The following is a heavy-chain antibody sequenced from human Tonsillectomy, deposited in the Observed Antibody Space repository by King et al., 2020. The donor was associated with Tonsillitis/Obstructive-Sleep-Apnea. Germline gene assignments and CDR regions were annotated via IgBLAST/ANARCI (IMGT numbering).Heavy chain of an antibody. CDR3: TTVGYYDYIWGNYRRDYYYYYYMDV. CDR1: GLTVSNAW. Sequence: VQLVESGGGLVKPGGSLRLSCAASGLTVSNAWMSWVRQAPGKGLEWVGRIKSKTDGGTTDYAAPVKGRFTIARDDSKSTLYLQMNSLKTEDTAVYYCTTVGYYDYIWGNYRRDYYYYYYMDVWGKGATVTVSS. V-gene: IGHV3-15*01. D-gene: IGHD3-16*02. J-gene: IGHJ6*03. CDR2: IKSKTDGGTT.